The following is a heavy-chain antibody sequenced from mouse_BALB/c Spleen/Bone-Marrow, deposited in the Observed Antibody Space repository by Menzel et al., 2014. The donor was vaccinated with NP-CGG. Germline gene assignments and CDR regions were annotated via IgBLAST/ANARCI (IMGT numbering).Heavy chain of an antibody. CDR1: GFTFTDYY. CDR3: ARWLLRAMDY. D-gene: IGHD2-3*01. Sequence: EVKVVESGGGLVQPGGSLRLSCATSGFTFTDYYMSWVRQPPGEALEWLGFIRNKANGYTTEYSASVKGRFTISRDNSQSILYLQMNTLRAEDSATYYCARWLLRAMDYWGQGTSVTVSS. CDR2: IRNKANGYTT. V-gene: IGHV7-3*02. J-gene: IGHJ4*01.